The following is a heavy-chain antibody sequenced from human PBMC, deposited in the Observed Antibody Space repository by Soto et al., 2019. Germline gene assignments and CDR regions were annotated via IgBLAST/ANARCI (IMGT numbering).Heavy chain of an antibody. CDR1: RFTCSGYS. D-gene: IGHD3-3*02. V-gene: IGHV3-23*01. CDR3: AKSYGDTWKHYYFDY. Sequence: EVQLLESGGGLVQPGGSLRLSCAASRFTCSGYSMSWVRQAPGKGLEWVSGISGSGGSTYYADSVKGRFTISRDNSESTLFLQMNSLRAEYTALYYCAKSYGDTWKHYYFDYWGQGTLVTVSS. CDR2: ISGSGGST. J-gene: IGHJ4*02.